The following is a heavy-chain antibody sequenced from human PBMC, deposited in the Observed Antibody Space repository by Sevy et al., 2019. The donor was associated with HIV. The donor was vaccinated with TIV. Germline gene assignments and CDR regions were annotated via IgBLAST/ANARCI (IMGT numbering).Heavy chain of an antibody. J-gene: IGHJ6*02. Sequence: GGSLRLSCAVSGFTFSGYAMNWVRQAPGKGLEWVSAINGKGRSTHYADSVEGRFTIFRDNSKNTLYLQMNSLRAEDTAVYYCAKTIDSGGGVVPAANYFYYGMDVWGQGTTVTVSS. CDR2: INGKGRST. CDR1: GFTFSGYA. CDR3: AKTIDSGGGVVPAANYFYYGMDV. V-gene: IGHV3-23*01. D-gene: IGHD2-2*01.